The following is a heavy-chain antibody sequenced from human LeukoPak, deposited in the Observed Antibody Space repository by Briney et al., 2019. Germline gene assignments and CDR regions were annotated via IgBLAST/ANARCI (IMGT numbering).Heavy chain of an antibody. CDR3: ARDNSVRDEAWWFNP. Sequence: ASVKVSCKPSGYTFTSYGISWVRQAPGQGLEWMGWISAYNGNTNYAQKLQGRVTMTTDTSTSTAYMELRSLRSDDTAVHYCARDNSVRDEAWWFNPWGQGTLVTVSS. J-gene: IGHJ5*02. CDR1: GYTFTSYG. D-gene: IGHD5-24*01. V-gene: IGHV1-18*01. CDR2: ISAYNGNT.